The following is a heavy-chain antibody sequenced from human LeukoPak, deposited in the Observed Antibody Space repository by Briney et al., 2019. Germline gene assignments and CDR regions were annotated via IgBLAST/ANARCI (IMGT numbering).Heavy chain of an antibody. CDR2: INPSGGST. V-gene: IGHV1-46*01. CDR3: ARDGRLVLEKGWFDP. D-gene: IGHD6-19*01. Sequence: ASVKVSCKASGYTFTSYYMHWVRQAPGQGLEWMGIINPSGGSTSYAQKFQGRVTITADESTSTAYMELSSLRSEDTAVYYCARDGRLVLEKGWFDPWGQGTLVTVSS. J-gene: IGHJ5*02. CDR1: GYTFTSYY.